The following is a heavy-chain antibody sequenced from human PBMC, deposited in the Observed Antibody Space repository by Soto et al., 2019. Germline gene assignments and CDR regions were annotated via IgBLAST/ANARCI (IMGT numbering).Heavy chain of an antibody. CDR3: ARLILGYSGYDSFDY. V-gene: IGHV4-61*01. CDR2: IYYSGST. D-gene: IGHD5-12*01. J-gene: IGHJ4*02. Sequence: QVQLQESGPGLVKPSETLSLTCTVSGGSVSSGSYYWSWIRQPPGKGLEWIGYIYYSGSTNYNPSLKGRVTISVDTSKNQFSLKLSSVTAADTAVYYCARLILGYSGYDSFDYWGQGTLVTVSS. CDR1: GGSVSSGSYY.